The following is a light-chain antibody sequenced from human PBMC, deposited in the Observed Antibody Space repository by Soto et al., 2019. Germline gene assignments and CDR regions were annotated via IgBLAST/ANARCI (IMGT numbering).Light chain of an antibody. Sequence: QSALTQPASVSGSPGQSITISCTGTSSDVGAYNYVSWYQQHPGKAPKLMIYDVSSRPSGVSNRFSGSKSGNTASLTISGLQAEDEADYYCSYTSGSTWVFGGGTKVTVL. CDR2: DVS. V-gene: IGLV2-14*03. CDR3: SYTSGSTWV. J-gene: IGLJ3*02. CDR1: SSDVGAYNY.